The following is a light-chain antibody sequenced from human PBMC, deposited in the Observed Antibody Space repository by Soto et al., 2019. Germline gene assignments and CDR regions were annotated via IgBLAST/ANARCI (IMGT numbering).Light chain of an antibody. CDR1: QSVSSSY. CDR3: QQYGSSPRP. J-gene: IGKJ1*01. CDR2: GAS. V-gene: IGKV3-20*01. Sequence: EIVLTQSPGTLSLSPGERATLSCRASQSVSSSYLAWHQQKPGQAPRLLIYGASSRATGIPDRFSGSGSGTDFTLTISRLELEDFSVDYCQQYGSSPRPFAQGTEVEVK.